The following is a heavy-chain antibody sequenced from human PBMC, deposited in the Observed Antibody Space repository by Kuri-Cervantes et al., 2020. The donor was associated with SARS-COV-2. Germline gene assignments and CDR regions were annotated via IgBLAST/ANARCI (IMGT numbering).Heavy chain of an antibody. CDR1: GGSISTYY. V-gene: IGHV4-59*01. CDR3: ARESNYSHYYGTEV. J-gene: IGHJ6*02. Sequence: SETMSLTCTVSGGSISTYYWSWIRQPPGKGLEWIGYIYYSVSTTYNPSLKSRVTISVDASKNQFSLELDSVTAADTAVYYCARESNYSHYYGTEVWGQGTTVTVSS. CDR2: IYYSVST.